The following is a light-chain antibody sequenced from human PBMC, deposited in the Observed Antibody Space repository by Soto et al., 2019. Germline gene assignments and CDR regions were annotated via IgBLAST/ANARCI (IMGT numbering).Light chain of an antibody. V-gene: IGKV1D-13*01. CDR2: DAS. CDR3: QQFNNYPLT. Sequence: AFKLTRSPSSLSPSLGDGVTIPCRAIQGISSALAWYQQKAGNAPNLQIYDASSLESGVPSRFSGSGSGTDFTLSISSLQPEDFATYYCQQFNNYPLTFGGGTKVDIK. J-gene: IGKJ4*01. CDR1: QGISSA.